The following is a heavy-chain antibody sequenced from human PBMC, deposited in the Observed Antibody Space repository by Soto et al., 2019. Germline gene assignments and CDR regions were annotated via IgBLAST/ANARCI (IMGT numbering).Heavy chain of an antibody. Sequence: GGSLRLSCAASGFTFSSYAMHWVRQAPGKGLEWVAVISYDGSNKYYADSVKGRFTISRDNSKNTLYLQMNSLRAEYTAVYYCARDLERWLQDYYYYGMDVWGQGTTVTVSS. D-gene: IGHD5-12*01. CDR2: ISYDGSNK. CDR1: GFTFSSYA. V-gene: IGHV3-30-3*01. CDR3: ARDLERWLQDYYYYGMDV. J-gene: IGHJ6*02.